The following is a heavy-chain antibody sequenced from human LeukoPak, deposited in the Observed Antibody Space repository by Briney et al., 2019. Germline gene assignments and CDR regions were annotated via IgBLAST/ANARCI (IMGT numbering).Heavy chain of an antibody. D-gene: IGHD3-22*01. CDR2: IYHSGST. J-gene: IGHJ4*02. CDR1: GGSISSGGYY. CDR3: AREGYYYDSSGSRGSFDY. Sequence: SETLSLTCTVSGGSISSGGYYWSWIRQPPGKGLEWIGYIYHSGSTYYNPSLKSRVTISVDRSKNQFSLKLSSVTAADTAVYYCAREGYYYDSSGSRGSFDYWGQGTLVTVSS. V-gene: IGHV4-30-2*01.